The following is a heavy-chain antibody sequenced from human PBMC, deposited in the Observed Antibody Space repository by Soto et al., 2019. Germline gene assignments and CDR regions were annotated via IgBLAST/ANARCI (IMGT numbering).Heavy chain of an antibody. Sequence: PSETLSLTCTVSGGSVSSGSYYWSWIRQPPGKGLEWIGYIYYSGSTNYNPSLKSRVTISVDTSKNQFSLKLSSVTAADTAVYYCAREKPLGQQLVGSEFDPWGQGTLVTVSS. V-gene: IGHV4-61*01. J-gene: IGHJ5*02. D-gene: IGHD6-13*01. CDR2: IYYSGST. CDR3: AREKPLGQQLVGSEFDP. CDR1: GGSVSSGSYY.